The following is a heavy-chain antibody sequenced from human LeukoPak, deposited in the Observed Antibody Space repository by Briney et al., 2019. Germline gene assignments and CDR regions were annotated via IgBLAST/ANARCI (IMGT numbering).Heavy chain of an antibody. D-gene: IGHD1-1*01. V-gene: IGHV3-23*01. CDR1: GFTFSSYA. J-gene: IGHJ4*02. Sequence: GGSLRLFCAASGFTFSSYAMSCVRQARGRGLEWVSGISGSGGSTYYADSVKGRFTISRDNSKNTLYLQMNSLRAEDTAVYYCAKGERGVDYWGQGTLVTVSS. CDR2: ISGSGGST. CDR3: AKGERGVDY.